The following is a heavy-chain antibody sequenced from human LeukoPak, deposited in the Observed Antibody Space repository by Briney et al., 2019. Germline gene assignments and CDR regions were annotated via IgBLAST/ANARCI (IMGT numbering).Heavy chain of an antibody. D-gene: IGHD2-15*01. CDR3: ARDDEENCSGGSCQDNWFDP. J-gene: IGHJ5*02. CDR2: ISAYNGNT. V-gene: IGHV1-18*01. CDR1: GYTFTSYG. Sequence: GASVKVSCKASGYTFTSYGISWVRQAPGQGLEWVGLISAYNGNTNYAQKLQGGVTMTTDTSTSTTSMELRSLRSDDTAVYYCARDDEENCSGGSCQDNWFDPWGQGTLVTVSS.